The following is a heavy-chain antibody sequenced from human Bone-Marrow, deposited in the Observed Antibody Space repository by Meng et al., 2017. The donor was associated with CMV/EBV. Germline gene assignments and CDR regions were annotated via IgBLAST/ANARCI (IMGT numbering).Heavy chain of an antibody. J-gene: IGHJ3*02. CDR2: ISYDGSNK. CDR3: AKAHYSIGPGAFDI. V-gene: IGHV3-30*04. CDR1: GFTFNTYA. D-gene: IGHD6-25*01. Sequence: GGSLRLSCAASGFTFNTYAMHWVRPAPGKGLEWVAVISYDGSNKYTADSVQGRFTISRDNSKYTLYLQMNSLRAEDTAVYYCAKAHYSIGPGAFDIWGQGTMVTVSS.